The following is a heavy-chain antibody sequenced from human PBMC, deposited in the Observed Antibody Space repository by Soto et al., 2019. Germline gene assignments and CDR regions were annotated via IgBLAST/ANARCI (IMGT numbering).Heavy chain of an antibody. J-gene: IGHJ3*02. Sequence: DSVKGRFTISRDNSKNTLYLQMNSLRAEDTAVYYCATHGAFEIWGQGTMVTVSS. CDR3: ATHGAFEI. V-gene: IGHV3-30*03.